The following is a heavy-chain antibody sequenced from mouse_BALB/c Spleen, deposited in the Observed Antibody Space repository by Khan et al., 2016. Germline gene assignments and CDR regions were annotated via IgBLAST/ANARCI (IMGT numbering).Heavy chain of an antibody. V-gene: IGHV6-6*02. CDR1: GFTFSNYW. J-gene: IGHJ3*01. Sequence: EVKLEESGGGLVQPGGSMKLSCVASGFTFSNYWMNWVRQFPEKGLEWIAEIRLQSNNYATHYADSVKGRFTISRDDSKSSVYLQMNNLRPEDTGIDYCTRPFAYWGQGTLVTVSS. CDR2: IRLQSNNYAT. CDR3: TRPFAY.